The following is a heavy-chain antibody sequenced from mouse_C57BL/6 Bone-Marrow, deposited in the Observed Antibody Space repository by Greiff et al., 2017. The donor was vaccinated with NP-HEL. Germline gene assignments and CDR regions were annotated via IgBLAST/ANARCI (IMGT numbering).Heavy chain of an antibody. CDR2: ISSGSSAI. J-gene: IGHJ4*01. Sequence: EVKLEESGGGLVKPGGSLKLSCAASGFTFSDYGMHWVRQAPEKGLEWVAYISSGSSAIYYADTVKGRFTISRDNAKNTLFLQMTSLRSEDTAMYYCARTHGSSDYAMDYWGQGTSVTVSS. D-gene: IGHD1-1*01. CDR1: GFTFSDYG. CDR3: ARTHGSSDYAMDY. V-gene: IGHV5-17*01.